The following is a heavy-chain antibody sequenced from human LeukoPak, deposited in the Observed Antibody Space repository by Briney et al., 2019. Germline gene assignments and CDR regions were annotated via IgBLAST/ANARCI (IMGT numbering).Heavy chain of an antibody. Sequence: SETLSLTCAVYGGSFSGYYWSWIRQPPGKGLEWIGEINHSGSTNYNPSLKSRVTISVDTSKNQFSLRLSSVTAADTAVYYCARGAAWVAARPIDYWGQGTLVTVSS. J-gene: IGHJ4*02. D-gene: IGHD6-6*01. CDR2: INHSGST. CDR3: ARGAAWVAARPIDY. V-gene: IGHV4-34*01. CDR1: GGSFSGYY.